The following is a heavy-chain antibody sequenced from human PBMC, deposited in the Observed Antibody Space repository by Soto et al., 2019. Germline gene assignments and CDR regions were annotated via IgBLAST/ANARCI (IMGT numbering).Heavy chain of an antibody. CDR3: AHRRSTYYYDSTFDP. D-gene: IGHD3-22*01. CDR1: GFSLSTSGVG. CDR2: IYWDDDK. V-gene: IGHV2-5*02. Sequence: QITLKESGPTLVKPTQTLTLTCTFSGFSLSTSGVGVGWIRQPPGKALEWLVLIYWDDDKRYSPSLKSRLTNTKDPSKNQIVLTMTNMDPVDTATYYCAHRRSTYYYDSTFDPGGQGTLVTVSS. J-gene: IGHJ5*02.